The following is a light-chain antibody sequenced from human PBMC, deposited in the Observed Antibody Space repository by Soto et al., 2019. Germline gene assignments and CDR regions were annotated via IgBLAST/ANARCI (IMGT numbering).Light chain of an antibody. J-gene: IGLJ3*02. CDR1: SSNIGSNT. Sequence: QSVLTQPPSASGTPGQRVTISCSGSSSNIGSNTVNWYQQLPGTAPKLLIYSNNQRPSGVPDRFSGSKSGTSASLAISGLQSEDEADYYCAAWDDGLNVGVFGGGTKLTVL. V-gene: IGLV1-44*01. CDR2: SNN. CDR3: AAWDDGLNVGV.